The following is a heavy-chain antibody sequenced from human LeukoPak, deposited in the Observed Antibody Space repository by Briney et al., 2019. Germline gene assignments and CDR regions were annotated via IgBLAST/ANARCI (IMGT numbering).Heavy chain of an antibody. D-gene: IGHD3-22*01. CDR2: INHSGST. CDR3: ARHGYYYDSSGYYHPPSYFDY. V-gene: IGHV4-34*01. CDR1: GGSFSGYY. Sequence: SETLSPTCAVYGGSFSGYYWSWLRQPPGKGLEWIGEINHSGSTNYNPSLKSRVTISVDTSKNQFSLKLSSVTAADTAVYYCARHGYYYDSSGYYHPPSYFDYWGQGTLVTVSS. J-gene: IGHJ4*02.